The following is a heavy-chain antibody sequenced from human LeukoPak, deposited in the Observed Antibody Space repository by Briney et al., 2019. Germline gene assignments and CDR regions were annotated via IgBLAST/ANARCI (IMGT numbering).Heavy chain of an antibody. V-gene: IGHV4-31*03. CDR2: IYNSGNIY. Sequence: SQTLSLTCTVSGGSIASGGYFWSWIRQHPGKALEWVGYIYNSGNIYYYNPSLKSRVTISVDKSKNQFSLKLSSVTAADTAVYYCARDIRWMLYYGMDVWGQGTTVTVSS. D-gene: IGHD2-8*01. CDR1: GGSIASGGYF. CDR3: ARDIRWMLYYGMDV. J-gene: IGHJ6*02.